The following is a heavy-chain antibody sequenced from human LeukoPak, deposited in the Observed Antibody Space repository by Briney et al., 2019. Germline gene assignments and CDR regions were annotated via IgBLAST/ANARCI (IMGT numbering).Heavy chain of an antibody. V-gene: IGHV1-2*02. J-gene: IGHJ1*01. Sequence: GASVKVSCKASGYTFTGYYMHWVRQAPGQGLEWMGWINPNSGGTNYAQKFQGRVTMTRDTSISTAYMELSRLRSDDTAVYYCARGAVRAYSSSLGHFQHWGQGTLVTVSS. CDR1: GYTFTGYY. CDR3: ARGAVRAYSSSLGHFQH. D-gene: IGHD6-6*01. CDR2: INPNSGGT.